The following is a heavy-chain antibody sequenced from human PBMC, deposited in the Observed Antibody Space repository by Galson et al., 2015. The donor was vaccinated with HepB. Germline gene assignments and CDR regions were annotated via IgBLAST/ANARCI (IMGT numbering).Heavy chain of an antibody. Sequence: SLRLSCAASGFTFSSYWMHWVRQAPGKGLVWVSRINSDGSSTSYADSVKGRFTISRDNAKNTLYLQMNSLRAEDTAVYYCSSGGAVAGHDAFDIWGQGTMVTVSS. CDR3: SSGGAVAGHDAFDI. V-gene: IGHV3-74*01. D-gene: IGHD6-19*01. CDR2: INSDGSST. CDR1: GFTFSSYW. J-gene: IGHJ3*02.